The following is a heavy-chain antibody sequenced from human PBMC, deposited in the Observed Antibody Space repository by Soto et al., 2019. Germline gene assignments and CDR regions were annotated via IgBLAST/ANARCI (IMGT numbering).Heavy chain of an antibody. CDR1: GFTFSSYA. V-gene: IGHV3-21*01. J-gene: IGHJ6*03. D-gene: IGHD2-2*01. Sequence: EVPLVESGGGLVKPGGSLRLSCAASGFTFSSYAMSWVRPAPGKGLEWVSSITETSLYIYYAGSVKGRFTISRDNDMNSLYMEWKSLSADDKAVYYFARAACSSDRCYLRSAHMDVLGKGTTVTVSS. CDR3: ARAACSSDRCYLRSAHMDV. CDR2: ITETSLYI.